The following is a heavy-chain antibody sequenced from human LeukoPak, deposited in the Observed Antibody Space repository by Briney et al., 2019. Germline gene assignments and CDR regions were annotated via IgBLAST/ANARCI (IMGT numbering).Heavy chain of an antibody. CDR3: ARGGRETTMFYYYYMDV. CDR1: GFTFSSYA. V-gene: IGHV3-23*01. J-gene: IGHJ6*03. D-gene: IGHD1/OR15-1a*01. CDR2: ISDSGSST. Sequence: GGSLRLSCAASGFTFSSYAMTWVRQAPGKGLEWVSGISDSGSSTDYADSVKGRFTISRDNSKNTLYLQMNSLRGEDTAVYYCARGGRETTMFYYYYMDVWGKGTTVAVSS.